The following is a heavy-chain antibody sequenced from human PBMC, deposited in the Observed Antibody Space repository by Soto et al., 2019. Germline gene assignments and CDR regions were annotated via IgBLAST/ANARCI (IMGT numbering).Heavy chain of an antibody. J-gene: IGHJ4*02. CDR1: GFTFSGHN. Sequence: EVQLVESGGGLVQPGGSLRFPVEGSGFTFSGHNLAWVRRAPGKGLGWLGRIRNKPNGHTTAYAASVKGRFTISRDDSKNLVYLQMNSLKSEDTALYYCSTTVITAPLFEYWGQGTLVAVSS. CDR2: IRNKPNGHTT. V-gene: IGHV3-72*01. D-gene: IGHD2-21*02. CDR3: STTVITAPLFEY.